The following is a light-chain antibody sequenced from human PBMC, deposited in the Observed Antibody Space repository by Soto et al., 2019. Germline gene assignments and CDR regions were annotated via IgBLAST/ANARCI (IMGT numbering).Light chain of an antibody. CDR3: QQYGNWLDT. CDR2: GAS. Sequence: ILITQSPATLSVSPGERVTLACRPSWRVSSSYLAWYQQKPGQAPRLLIFGASTRATGIPDRFSGSGSGTEFTLTISSLESEDFAVYYCQQYGNWLDTFGRGTKVDIK. CDR1: WRVSSSY. J-gene: IGKJ4*02. V-gene: IGKV3D-15*01.